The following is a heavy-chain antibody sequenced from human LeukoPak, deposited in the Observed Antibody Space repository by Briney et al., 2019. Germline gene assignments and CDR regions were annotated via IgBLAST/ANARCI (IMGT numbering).Heavy chain of an antibody. CDR2: ISVSVGST. Sequence: PGGSLRLSCAASGFTFASYAMTWVRQAPGKGLEWFSAISVSVGSTYYADSVKGRFTISRDNYKNTLYLQMNSLRAEDTAVYYCARDSGIYDSSGYYGLSYYGMDVWGQGTTVTVSS. CDR1: GFTFASYA. D-gene: IGHD3-22*01. V-gene: IGHV3-23*01. J-gene: IGHJ6*02. CDR3: ARDSGIYDSSGYYGLSYYGMDV.